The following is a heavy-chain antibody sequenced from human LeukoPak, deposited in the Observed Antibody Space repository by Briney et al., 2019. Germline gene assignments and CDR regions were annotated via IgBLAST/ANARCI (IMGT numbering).Heavy chain of an antibody. CDR1: GFTFSSYA. J-gene: IGHJ4*02. CDR2: ISGGGGST. CDR3: AKSHYYGSGSIDY. D-gene: IGHD3-10*01. Sequence: GGSLRLSCAAPGFTFSSYAMSWVRQAPGKGLEWVSTISGGGGSTSYADSVRGRFTISRDNSKNALYPQVNSLRADDAALYYCAKSHYYGSGSIDYWGQGTLVTVSS. V-gene: IGHV3-23*01.